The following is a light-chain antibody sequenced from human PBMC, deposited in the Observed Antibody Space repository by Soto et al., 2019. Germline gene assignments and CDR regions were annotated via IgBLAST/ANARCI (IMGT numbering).Light chain of an antibody. J-gene: IGKJ2*01. Sequence: EIVLTQSPGTLSLSPGERATLSCRASQSVSSSYLAWYQQKPGQAPRVLIYGASSRAGGIPDRFSGSGSGTDFTLTISRLESEDFAVYYCHQNFNSPYTFGQGTKLEIK. V-gene: IGKV3-20*01. CDR3: HQNFNSPYT. CDR1: QSVSSSY. CDR2: GAS.